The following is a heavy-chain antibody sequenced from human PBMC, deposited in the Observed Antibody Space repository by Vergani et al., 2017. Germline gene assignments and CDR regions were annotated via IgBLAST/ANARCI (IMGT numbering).Heavy chain of an antibody. V-gene: IGHV4-39*01. J-gene: IGHJ5*02. Sequence: QLQLQESGPGLVKPSETLSLTCTVSGGSITYGAFYWGWIRQSPGKGLEWIGSIYYSENKFYNPSLESRVTLSIDTTKNKSSLKLKSVTAAHTAVYYCARCFRDERKIYGGTVENWFDPWGQGTLVTVSS. D-gene: IGHD5-12*01. CDR2: IYYSENK. CDR3: ARCFRDERKIYGGTVENWFDP. CDR1: GGSITYGAFY.